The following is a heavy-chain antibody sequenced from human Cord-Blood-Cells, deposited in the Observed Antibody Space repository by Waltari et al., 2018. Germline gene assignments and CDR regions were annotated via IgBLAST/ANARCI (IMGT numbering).Heavy chain of an antibody. CDR1: GGSISSSSYY. J-gene: IGHJ2*01. V-gene: IGHV4-39*01. Sequence: QLQLQESGPGLVKPSETLSLTCTVSGGSISSSSYYWGWIRQPPGKGLEWIGSIYYSGSTTSNPSLKSRVTISVDTSKNQFSLKLSSVTAADTAVYYCARRLRYFDWLSQGWYFDLWGRGTLVTVSS. CDR3: ARRLRYFDWLSQGWYFDL. CDR2: IYYSGST. D-gene: IGHD3-9*01.